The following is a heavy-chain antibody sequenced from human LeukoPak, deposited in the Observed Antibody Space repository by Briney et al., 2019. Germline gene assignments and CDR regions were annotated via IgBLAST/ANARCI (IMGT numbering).Heavy chain of an antibody. D-gene: IGHD2-15*01. CDR3: ARERGCSSGSCYDLHFDY. J-gene: IGHJ4*02. CDR1: GFTFSSYA. CDR2: IYSGGRT. V-gene: IGHV3-53*01. Sequence: GGSLRLSCAASGFTFSSYAMNWVRQAPGKGLEWVSVIYSGGRTYYADSVKGRFTISRDNSKNTLYLHMNSLRAEDTAVYYCARERGCSSGSCYDLHFDYWGQGTLVTVSS.